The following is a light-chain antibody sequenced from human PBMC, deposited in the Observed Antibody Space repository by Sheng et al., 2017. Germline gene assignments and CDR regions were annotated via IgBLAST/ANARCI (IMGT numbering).Light chain of an antibody. CDR2: WAS. Sequence: DIVMTQSPDSLAVSLGERATINCKSSQSLLYIFNNKNYLAWYQQKPGQPPRVLIYWASTREAGVPDRFTGSGSGTDFTLTISSLEAEDVAVYFCHQFYSSPWTFGQGTRVGNQ. CDR3: HQFYSSPWT. V-gene: IGKV4-1*01. J-gene: IGKJ1*01. CDR1: QSLLYIFNNKNY.